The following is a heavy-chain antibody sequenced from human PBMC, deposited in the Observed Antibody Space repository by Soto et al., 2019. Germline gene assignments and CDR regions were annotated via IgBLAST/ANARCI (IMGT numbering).Heavy chain of an antibody. CDR3: ARDNGNYRMNYFDY. D-gene: IGHD4-17*01. J-gene: IGHJ4*02. CDR2: ISGSGGST. Sequence: GGSLRLSCAASGFTFSSYAMSWVRQAPGKGLEWVSAISGSGGSTYYADSVKGRFTISRDNSKNTLYLQMNSLRAEDTAVYYCARDNGNYRMNYFDYWGQGTLVTVSS. V-gene: IGHV3-23*01. CDR1: GFTFSSYA.